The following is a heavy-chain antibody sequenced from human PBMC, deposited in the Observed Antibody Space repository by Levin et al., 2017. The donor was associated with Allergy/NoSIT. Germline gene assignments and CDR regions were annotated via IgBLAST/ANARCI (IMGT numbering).Heavy chain of an antibody. CDR3: ARDRVIDQSGNYYYYGMDR. CDR1: GASISTSH. J-gene: IGHJ6*02. V-gene: IGHV4-59*01. CDR2: IYSSGST. D-gene: IGHD2-2*01. Sequence: SQTLSLTCTVSGASISTSHWSWIRQPPGKGLEWIGYIYSSGSTNYNPSLKSRLTISVDTSRNQFSLKLSSVTAADTAVYYCARDRVIDQSGNYYYYGMDRWGQGTTVIVSS.